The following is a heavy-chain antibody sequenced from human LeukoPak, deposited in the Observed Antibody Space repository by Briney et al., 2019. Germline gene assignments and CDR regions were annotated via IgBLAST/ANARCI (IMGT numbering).Heavy chain of an antibody. CDR3: ARDTGAYYDFWSGPYLIDP. D-gene: IGHD3-3*01. CDR2: ISAYNGNT. V-gene: IGHV1-18*01. J-gene: IGHJ5*02. CDR1: GYTFTSYG. Sequence: GASVKVSCKXSGYTFTSYGISWVRQAPGQGLEWMGWISAYNGNTNYAQKLQGRVTMTTDTSTSTAYMELRSLRSDDTAVYYCARDTGAYYDFWSGPYLIDPWGQGTLVTVSS.